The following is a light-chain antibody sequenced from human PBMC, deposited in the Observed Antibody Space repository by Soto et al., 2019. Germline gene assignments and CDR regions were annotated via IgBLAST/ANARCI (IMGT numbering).Light chain of an antibody. CDR2: CAS. CDR1: QSVLYSSNNKNY. CDR3: QQYYSIPWT. V-gene: IGKV4-1*01. J-gene: IGKJ1*01. Sequence: DIVMTQSPDSLAVSLGERATINCKSSQSVLYSSNNKNYLGWYQQKPGQTPKLLIYCASTRESGVPDRFSGSGSGTDFTLTISSLQAEDVAVYSCQQYYSIPWTFGQGTKVEIK.